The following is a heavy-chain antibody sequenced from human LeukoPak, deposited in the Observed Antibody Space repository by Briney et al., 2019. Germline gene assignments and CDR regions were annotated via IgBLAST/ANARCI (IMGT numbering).Heavy chain of an antibody. CDR3: ERGVMLTYRGGAVFDY. D-gene: IGHD3-16*01. CDR2: IYSGGST. Sequence: GGSLRLSCAASGFTVSSNYMSWVRQAPGKGLEWVSDIYSGGSTYYADSVKGRFTISRDNSKNTLYLQMNSLRAEDTAVYYCERGVMLTYRGGAVFDYWGQGTLVTVSS. CDR1: GFTVSSNY. J-gene: IGHJ4*02. V-gene: IGHV3-53*01.